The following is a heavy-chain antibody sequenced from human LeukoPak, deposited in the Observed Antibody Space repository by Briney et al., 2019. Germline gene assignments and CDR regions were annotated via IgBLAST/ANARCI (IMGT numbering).Heavy chain of an antibody. CDR2: MYYSGST. J-gene: IGHJ3*02. CDR3: ARGDMVNAFDI. Sequence: SETLSLTCTVPGGSNSSVGSYWSWIRQHPGKGLEWIGYMYYSGSTYYNPSLKSRVTISVDTSKNQFSLKLSSVTAADTAVYYCARGDMVNAFDIWGQGTMVTVFS. CDR1: GGSNSSVGSY. D-gene: IGHD5-12*01. V-gene: IGHV4-31*03.